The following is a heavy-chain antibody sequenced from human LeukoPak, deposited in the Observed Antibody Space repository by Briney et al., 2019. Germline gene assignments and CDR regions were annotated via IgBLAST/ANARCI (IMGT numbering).Heavy chain of an antibody. Sequence: PGGSLRLSCAASGFTVSSNYMSWVRQAPGKGLEWVSVIYSGGSTYYADSVKGRFTISRDNSKNTLYLQMNSLRAEDTAVYYCAKEDRYSSGWCFDYWGQGTLVTVSS. J-gene: IGHJ4*02. CDR1: GFTVSSNY. CDR2: IYSGGST. V-gene: IGHV3-53*01. CDR3: AKEDRYSSGWCFDY. D-gene: IGHD6-19*01.